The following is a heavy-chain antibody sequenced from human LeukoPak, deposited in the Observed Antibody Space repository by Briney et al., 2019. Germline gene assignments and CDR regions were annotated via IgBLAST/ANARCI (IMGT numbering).Heavy chain of an antibody. CDR1: GFTFSSYS. CDR3: ARDYSSWYFDY. D-gene: IGHD6-13*01. J-gene: IGHJ4*02. V-gene: IGHV3-21*01. Sequence: GGSLRLSCAASGFTFSSYSMNWVRQAPGKGLEWVSSISSSSYIYYADSVKGRFTISRDNAKNSLYLQMNSLRAEDTAVYYCARDYSSWYFDYWGQGTLVTVSS. CDR2: ISSSSYI.